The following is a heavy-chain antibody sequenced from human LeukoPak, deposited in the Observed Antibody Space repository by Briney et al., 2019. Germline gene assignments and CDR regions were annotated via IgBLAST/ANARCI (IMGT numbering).Heavy chain of an antibody. Sequence: PGGSLRLSCAASGFTFSSYWMSWVRQAPGKGLEWVAKIKQDGSEKYYVDSVKGRFTISRDNAKNSLYLQMNSLRAEDTAVYYCARFTPRYLGAFDIWGQGTMVTVSS. D-gene: IGHD3-9*01. CDR2: IKQDGSEK. V-gene: IGHV3-7*03. CDR3: ARFTPRYLGAFDI. J-gene: IGHJ3*02. CDR1: GFTFSSYW.